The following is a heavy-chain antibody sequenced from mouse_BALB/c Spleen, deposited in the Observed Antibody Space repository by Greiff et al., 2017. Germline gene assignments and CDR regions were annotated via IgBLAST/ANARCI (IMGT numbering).Heavy chain of an antibody. CDR3: TRYDEYYAMDY. J-gene: IGHJ4*01. Sequence: EVKVEESGGGLVQPGGSMKLSCVASGFTFSNYWMNWVRQSPEKGLEWVAEIRLKSNNYATHYAESVKGRFTISRDDSKSSVYLQMNNLRAEDTGIYYCTRYDEYYAMDYWGQGTSVTVSS. V-gene: IGHV6-6*02. CDR2: IRLKSNNYAT. D-gene: IGHD2-12*01. CDR1: GFTFSNYW.